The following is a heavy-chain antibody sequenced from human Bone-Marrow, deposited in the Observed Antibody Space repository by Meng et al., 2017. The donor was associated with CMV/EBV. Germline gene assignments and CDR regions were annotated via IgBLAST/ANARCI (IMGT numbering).Heavy chain of an antibody. V-gene: IGHV3-7*01. J-gene: IGHJ6*02. CDR3: ARGWSSGWPYYYYYGMDV. CDR1: GFTFSSYW. D-gene: IGHD6-19*01. CDR2: IKQDGSEK. Sequence: GESLKISCAASGFTFSSYWMSWVRQAPGKGLEWVANIKQDGSEKYYVDSVKGRFTISRENAKNSLYLQMNSLRAGDTAVYYCARGWSSGWPYYYYYGMDVWGQGTTVTVSS.